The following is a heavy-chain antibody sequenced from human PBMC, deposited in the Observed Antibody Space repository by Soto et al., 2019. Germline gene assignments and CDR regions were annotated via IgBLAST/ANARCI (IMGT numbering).Heavy chain of an antibody. CDR1: GYTFTSYG. CDR3: AIEVGSVGSYTYSDYYYYGMDV. Sequence: VASVKVSCKASGYTFTSYGISWVRQAPGQGLEWMGWISAYNGNTNYAQKLQGRVTMTTDTSTSTAYMELRSLRSDDTAVYYCAIEVGSVGSYTYSDYYYYGMDVWGQGTTVTVSS. CDR2: ISAYNGNT. V-gene: IGHV1-18*04. D-gene: IGHD1-26*01. J-gene: IGHJ6*02.